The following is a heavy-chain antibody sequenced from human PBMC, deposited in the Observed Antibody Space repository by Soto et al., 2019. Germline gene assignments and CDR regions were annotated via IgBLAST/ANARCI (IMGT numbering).Heavy chain of an antibody. CDR2: KAQDGHEL. CDR1: GFTCSDYY. CDR3: ARWSKAMDV. J-gene: IGHJ6*02. V-gene: IGHV3-7*03. Sequence: GGSRRPTCATSGFTCSDYYMAWDRLDQGEGLEWVANKAQDGHELYNVDSVKGRGTTSRDNAENSVHLQMNSLSAEDTALYYCARWSKAMDVWGQGTSVTVSS.